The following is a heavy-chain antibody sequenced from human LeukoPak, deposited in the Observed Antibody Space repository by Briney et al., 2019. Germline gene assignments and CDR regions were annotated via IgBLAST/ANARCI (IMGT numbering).Heavy chain of an antibody. CDR3: ARDVGGAADY. D-gene: IGHD3-16*01. Sequence: PGGSLRLSCAASGFTFSSYDMHWVRQAPGKGLEWVAVISYDGSNKYYADSVKGRFTISRDNSKNTLYLQMNSLRAEDTAVYYCARDVGGAADYWGQGTLVTVSS. J-gene: IGHJ4*02. CDR1: GFTFSSYD. CDR2: ISYDGSNK. V-gene: IGHV3-30-3*01.